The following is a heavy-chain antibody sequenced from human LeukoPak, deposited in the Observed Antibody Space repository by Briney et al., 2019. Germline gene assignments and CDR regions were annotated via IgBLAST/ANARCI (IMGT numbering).Heavy chain of an antibody. CDR3: AREWGRIAVAGGPGY. J-gene: IGHJ4*02. V-gene: IGHV3-33*08. D-gene: IGHD6-19*01. CDR1: GFTFSSYG. CDR2: IWYDGRTK. Sequence: GGSLRLSCAASGFTFSSYGMHWVSQAPGKGLEWVALIWYDGRTKFHADSVRGRFTISRDNSANTLYLQMSSLRVEDTAVYYCAREWGRIAVAGGPGYWGQGALVTVSS.